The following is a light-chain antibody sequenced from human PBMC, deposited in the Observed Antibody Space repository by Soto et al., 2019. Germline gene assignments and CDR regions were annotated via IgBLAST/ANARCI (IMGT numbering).Light chain of an antibody. CDR3: QQYGSSYWT. Sequence: DSELTQSPGSLSLTPGERATLSCRASQSVPRTYLAWYQQKPGQTPSLLIYGASTRATGIPDRFSGSGSGTDFTLTISRLEPEDFGVYYCQQYGSSYWTFGQGSKVDI. J-gene: IGKJ1*01. CDR1: QSVPRTY. CDR2: GAS. V-gene: IGKV3-20*01.